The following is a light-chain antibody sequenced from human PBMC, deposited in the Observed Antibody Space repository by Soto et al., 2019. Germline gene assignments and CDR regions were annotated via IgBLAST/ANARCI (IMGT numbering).Light chain of an antibody. CDR3: QQYGSSPFG. V-gene: IGKV3-20*01. J-gene: IGKJ3*01. CDR1: QSVSSSY. CDR2: GAS. Sequence: EIVLTQSPGTLSLSPGERATLSCRASQSVSSSYLAWYQQKPGQAPRLLIYGASSRATGIPDRFSGSGSGTDFTLTISRLEPEDFAVYYCQQYGSSPFGVGPGTKVDSK.